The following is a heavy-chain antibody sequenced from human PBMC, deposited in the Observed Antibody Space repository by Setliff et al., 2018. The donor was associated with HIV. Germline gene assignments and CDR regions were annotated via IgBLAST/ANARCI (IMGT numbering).Heavy chain of an antibody. CDR3: ARRAGSDYFTRFDY. CDR1: GGSFSGYY. V-gene: IGHV4-34*01. D-gene: IGHD3-10*01. J-gene: IGHJ4*02. Sequence: SETLSLTCAVYGGSFSGYYWSWIRQSPGRGLEWIGEINHSGGTNYNPSLKSRVTILGDTSKNQFSLKLSSVTAADTAVYYCARRAGSDYFTRFDYWGQGTLVTVSS. CDR2: INHSGGT.